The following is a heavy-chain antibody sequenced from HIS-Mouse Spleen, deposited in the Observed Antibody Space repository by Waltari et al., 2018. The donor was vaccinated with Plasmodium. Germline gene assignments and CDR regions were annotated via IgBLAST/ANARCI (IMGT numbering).Heavy chain of an antibody. CDR2: SSPYNGNT. CDR3: ARGSAGDAFDI. CDR1: GYTFTNYG. V-gene: IGHV1-18*01. D-gene: IGHD6-19*01. J-gene: IGHJ3*02. Sequence: QVQLVQSGAEVKKPGASVKVSCKASGYTFTNYGISWVRQAPGQGLEWMGWSSPYNGNTHFAQELQGRVPMATDTSTSTAYMELRSLRSDDTAVYYCARGSAGDAFDIWGQGTMVTVSS.